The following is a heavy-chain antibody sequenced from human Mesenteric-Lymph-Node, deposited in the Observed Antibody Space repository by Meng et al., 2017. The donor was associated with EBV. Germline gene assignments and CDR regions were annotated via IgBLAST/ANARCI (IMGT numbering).Heavy chain of an antibody. Sequence: QVQLKEAGPGPWKPSETLPLTCAVSGGSVTSGSYYWNCIRQPPGKRLEWIGYIHYSGSTNYNPSLKSQITISVDTSKNQLSLRVSHVTAADTAVYYCARGRRGVQYFDFWGQGALVTVSS. CDR1: GGSVTSGSYY. CDR3: ARGRRGVQYFDF. CDR2: IHYSGST. V-gene: IGHV4-61*01. D-gene: IGHD1-1*01. J-gene: IGHJ4*02.